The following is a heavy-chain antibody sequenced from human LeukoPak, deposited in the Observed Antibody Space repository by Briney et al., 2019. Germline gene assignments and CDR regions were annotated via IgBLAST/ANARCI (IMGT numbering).Heavy chain of an antibody. CDR1: GGSFSGYY. CDR3: ARGREIAAAGTGNWFDP. D-gene: IGHD6-13*01. Sequence: SETLSLTCAVYGGSFSGYYWSWIRQPPGKGLEWIGEINHSGGTNYNPSLKSRVTISVDTSKNQFSLKLSSVTAADTAVYYCARGREIAAAGTGNWFDPWGQGTLVTVSS. CDR2: INHSGGT. J-gene: IGHJ5*02. V-gene: IGHV4-34*01.